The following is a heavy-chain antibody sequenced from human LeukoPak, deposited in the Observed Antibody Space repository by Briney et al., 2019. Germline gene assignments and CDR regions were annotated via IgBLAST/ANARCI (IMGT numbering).Heavy chain of an antibody. V-gene: IGHV3-33*01. CDR3: AYYSN. CDR1: GFTFSSYG. CDR2: IWYDGSNK. Sequence: GRSLRLSCAASGFTFSSYGMHWVRQAPGKGLEWVAVIWYDGSNKYYGDSVKGRFTISRDNSKNTLYLQMNSLRAEGTAVYYCAYYSNWGQGTLVTVSS. J-gene: IGHJ4*02. D-gene: IGHD1-26*01.